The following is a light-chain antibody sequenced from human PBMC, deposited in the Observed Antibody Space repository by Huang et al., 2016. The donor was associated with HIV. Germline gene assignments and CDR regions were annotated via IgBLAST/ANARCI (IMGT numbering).Light chain of an antibody. CDR3: QQDDSLPRT. CDR1: QHIYSY. V-gene: IGKV1-33*01. J-gene: IGKJ3*01. Sequence: DIQMTQSPSSLSASIGDRVTITCRASQHIYSYLNWYQHRPGKAPKLLIYDAANLEVGVPSRFSGSGSGRNFTLIISSLQPEDFATYYCQQDDSLPRTFGPGTKV. CDR2: DAA.